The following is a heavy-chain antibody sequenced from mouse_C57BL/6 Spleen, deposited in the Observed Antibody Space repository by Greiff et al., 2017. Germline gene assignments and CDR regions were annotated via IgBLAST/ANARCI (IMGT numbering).Heavy chain of an antibody. CDR2: ISYDGSN. V-gene: IGHV3-6*01. D-gene: IGHD2-4*01. J-gene: IGHJ3*01. CDR1: GYSITSGYY. CDR3: AREDDYDRFAY. Sequence: EVKLMESGPGLVKPSQSLSLTCSVTGYSITSGYYWNWIRQFPGNKLEWMGYISYDGSNNSNPSLKNRISITRDTSKNQFFLKLNSVTTEDTATYYCAREDDYDRFAYWGQGTLVTVSA.